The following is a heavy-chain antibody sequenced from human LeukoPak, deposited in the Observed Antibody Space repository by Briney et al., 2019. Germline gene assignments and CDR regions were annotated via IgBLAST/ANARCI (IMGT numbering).Heavy chain of an antibody. CDR2: IIPIFGTA. CDR1: GGTFSSYA. CDR3: ARSGIVVVPAPAGFDY. J-gene: IGHJ4*02. Sequence: GASVKVSCKASGGTFSSYAISWVRQAPGQGLEWMGGIIPIFGTADYAQKFQGRVTITTDESTSTAYMELSSLRSEDTAVYYCARSGIVVVPAPAGFDYWGQGTLVTVSS. D-gene: IGHD2-2*01. V-gene: IGHV1-69*05.